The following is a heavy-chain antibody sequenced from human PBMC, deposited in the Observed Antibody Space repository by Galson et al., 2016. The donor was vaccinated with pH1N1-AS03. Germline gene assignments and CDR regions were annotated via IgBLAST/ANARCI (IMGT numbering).Heavy chain of an antibody. Sequence: SETLSLTCDVSGYSISTGYYWGWIRQPPGKGLEWIGSIYHTGTSHYDPSVKSRVIISVDTSKNQFSLKLSSVSAADTAVYYCVRGGREIRSDAIFPGGADSWGRGALVSVSS. D-gene: IGHD2-15*01. CDR2: IYHTGTS. CDR3: VRGGREIRSDAIFPGGADS. J-gene: IGHJ4*02. CDR1: GYSISTGYY. V-gene: IGHV4-38-2*01.